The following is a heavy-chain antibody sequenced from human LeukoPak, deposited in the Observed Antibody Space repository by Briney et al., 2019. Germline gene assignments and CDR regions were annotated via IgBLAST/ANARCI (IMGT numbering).Heavy chain of an antibody. CDR3: ARVAYSSSWYLFDY. CDR2: INPNSGGT. D-gene: IGHD6-13*01. V-gene: IGHV1-2*02. CDR1: GYTFTGYY. Sequence: ASVKVSCKASGYTFTGYYMHWVRQAPGQGLEWMGWINPNSGGTNYAQKFQGRVIMTRDTSISTAYMELSRLRSDDTAVYCCARVAYSSSWYLFDYWGQGTLVTVSS. J-gene: IGHJ4*02.